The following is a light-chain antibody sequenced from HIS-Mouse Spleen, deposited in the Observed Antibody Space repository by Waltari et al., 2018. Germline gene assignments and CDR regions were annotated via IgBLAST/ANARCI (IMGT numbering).Light chain of an antibody. CDR1: SSDVGGYNY. J-gene: IGLJ2*01. Sequence: QSALTQPASVSGSPGQSITISCTGTSSDVGGYNYVSWYQQHPGKAPKLMIYDVSNRPSGVSNRFSGLQAEDEADYYCSSYTSSSTLFGGGTKLTVL. V-gene: IGLV2-14*03. CDR2: DVS. CDR3: SSYTSSSTL.